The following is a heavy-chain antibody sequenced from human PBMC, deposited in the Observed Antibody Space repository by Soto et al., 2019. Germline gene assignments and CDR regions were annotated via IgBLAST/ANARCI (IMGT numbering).Heavy chain of an antibody. Sequence: GGSLRLSCAASGFTFSSYVMNWVRQAPGKGLEWVSSISGSAYSTYYADSVKGRFTISRDNSKNTLYLQMNSLRAEDTAVYYCAKGGWQQTYYFDYWGQGTLVSVS. CDR1: GFTFSSYV. CDR2: ISGSAYST. V-gene: IGHV3-23*01. CDR3: AKGGWQQTYYFDY. J-gene: IGHJ4*02. D-gene: IGHD6-13*01.